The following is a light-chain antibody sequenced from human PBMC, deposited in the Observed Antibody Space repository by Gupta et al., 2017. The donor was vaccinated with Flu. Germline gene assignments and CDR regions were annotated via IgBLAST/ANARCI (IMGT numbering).Light chain of an antibody. CDR1: SSDVGFYRY. CDR3: CSYTGRTTLLYV. J-gene: IGLJ1*01. V-gene: IGLV2-14*01. CDR2: AVS. Sequence: SALTQPASVSGSPGQSITIPCTGSSSDVGFYRYVSWYQQYPGIAPKLIIYAVSDRPSGVSDRFSGSKSGNTASLTISGLQAEDEADYYCCSYTGRTTLLYVFGTGTKVTVL.